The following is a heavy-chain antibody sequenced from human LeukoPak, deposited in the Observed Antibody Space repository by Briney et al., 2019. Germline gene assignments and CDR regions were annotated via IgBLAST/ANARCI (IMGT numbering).Heavy chain of an antibody. CDR3: AREKNIAAAGKVLDY. J-gene: IGHJ4*02. CDR2: IFHSGSS. V-gene: IGHV4-4*02. D-gene: IGHD6-13*01. Sequence: SETLSLTCAVSGGSISNSNWWSWVRQPPGKGLEWIAEIFHSGSSNYNPSLKSRVTISVDKSKNQFSLKLSSVTAEDTAVYYCAREKNIAAAGKVLDYWGQGTLVTVSS. CDR1: GGSISNSNW.